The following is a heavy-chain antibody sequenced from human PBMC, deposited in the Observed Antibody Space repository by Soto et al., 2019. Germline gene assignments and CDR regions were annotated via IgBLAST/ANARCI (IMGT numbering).Heavy chain of an antibody. CDR1: GITFSTYA. V-gene: IGHV3-33*08. CDR2: IWYDGSKK. CDR3: ARDFTVAAIGVGVDY. J-gene: IGHJ4*02. Sequence: QVQLVESGGGVVQPGRSLRLSCAASGITFSTYAMHWVRQAPGKGLEWVADIWYDGSKKNYADSVKGRFTISRDNSKDTLYLQMNSLRAEDAAVYYCARDFTVAAIGVGVDYWGQGTLVTVSS. D-gene: IGHD6-19*01.